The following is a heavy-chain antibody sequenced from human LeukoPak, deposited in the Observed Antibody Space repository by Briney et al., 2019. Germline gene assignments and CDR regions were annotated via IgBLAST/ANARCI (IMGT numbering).Heavy chain of an antibody. CDR2: INSDGSST. D-gene: IGHD3-9*01. J-gene: IGHJ4*02. V-gene: IGHV3-74*01. Sequence: GGSLRLSCAASGFTFSSYWMSWVRQAPGKGLVWVSRINSDGSSTSYADSVKGRFTISRDNAKNTLYLQMNSLRAEDTAVYYCASEGYFDWFFDYWGQGTLVTVSS. CDR1: GFTFSSYW. CDR3: ASEGYFDWFFDY.